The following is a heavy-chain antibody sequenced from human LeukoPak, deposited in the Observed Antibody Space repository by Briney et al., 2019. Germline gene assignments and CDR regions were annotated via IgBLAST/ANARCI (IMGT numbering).Heavy chain of an antibody. V-gene: IGHV4-61*02. D-gene: IGHD2-2*01. J-gene: IGHJ3*02. Sequence: SETLSLTCTVSGGSISSGSYSWSWIRQPAGKGLEWIGRIYTSGSTNYNPSLKSRVTISVDTSKNQFSLKLSSVTAADTAVYYCARVGLGYCSSTSCFDAFDIWGQGTMVTVSS. CDR2: IYTSGST. CDR1: GGSISSGSYS. CDR3: ARVGLGYCSSTSCFDAFDI.